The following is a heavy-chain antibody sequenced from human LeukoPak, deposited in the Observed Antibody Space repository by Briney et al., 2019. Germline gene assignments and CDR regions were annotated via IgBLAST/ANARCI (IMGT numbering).Heavy chain of an antibody. Sequence: GGSLRLSCAASGFTFSSYWMSWVRQAPGKGLEWVANIKQDGSEKYYVDSVKGRFTISRDNAKNSLYLQMNSLRAEDTAVYYCARYGRWLQLGYYFDYWGQGTLVTVSS. CDR3: ARYGRWLQLGYYFDY. V-gene: IGHV3-7*01. J-gene: IGHJ4*02. D-gene: IGHD5-24*01. CDR1: GFTFSSYW. CDR2: IKQDGSEK.